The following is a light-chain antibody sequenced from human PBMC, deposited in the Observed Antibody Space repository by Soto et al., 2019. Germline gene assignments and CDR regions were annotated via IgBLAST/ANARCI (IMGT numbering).Light chain of an antibody. J-gene: IGKJ3*01. V-gene: IGKV1-39*01. CDR1: QRIGKY. CDR2: AAS. CDR3: QQSYSATFT. Sequence: DIQLSQSPSTLSASVGDTVTITCRASQRIGKYLNWYQQKPGKATKLLIYAASSLQPGAPSILYGSGSGTDFTLTISSLHLEDVATYYCQQSYSATFTFGPGTKVDIX.